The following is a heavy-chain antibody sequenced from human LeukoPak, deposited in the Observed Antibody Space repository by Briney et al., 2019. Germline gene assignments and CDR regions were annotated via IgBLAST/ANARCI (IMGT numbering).Heavy chain of an antibody. J-gene: IGHJ4*02. V-gene: IGHV4-38-2*01. CDR3: AANVVPAATPSDY. Sequence: PSETLSLTCAVSGYSISSGYYWGWLRQPPGKVLEWIGSIYHSGSTYYNPSLKSRVTISVDTSKNQFSLKLSSVTAADTAVYYCAANVVPAATPSDYWGQGTLVTVSS. D-gene: IGHD2-2*02. CDR1: GYSISSGYY. CDR2: IYHSGST.